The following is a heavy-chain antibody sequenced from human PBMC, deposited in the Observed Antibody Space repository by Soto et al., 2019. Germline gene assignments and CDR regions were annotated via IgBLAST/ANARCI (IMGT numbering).Heavy chain of an antibody. CDR2: TYYRGNT. J-gene: IGHJ4*02. V-gene: IGHV4-59*08. Sequence: SETLSLTCTVSGGSIGTYYWSWIRQPPGKGLEWIGYTYYRGNTDYNPSLKSRVTISLDTPKNQFSLKLSSVTAADTAVYYCARHPGYYDILTGYTTYYFDYWGQGILVTVPQ. CDR1: GGSIGTYY. D-gene: IGHD3-9*01. CDR3: ARHPGYYDILTGYTTYYFDY.